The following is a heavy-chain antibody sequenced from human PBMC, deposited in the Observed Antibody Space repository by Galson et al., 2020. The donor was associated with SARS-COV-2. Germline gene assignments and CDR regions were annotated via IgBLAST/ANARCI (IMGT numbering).Heavy chain of an antibody. V-gene: IGHV4-59*13. CDR1: GGSISSYY. J-gene: IGHJ6*02. CDR2: IYYSGST. CDR3: ARSWTGIAAAGQKYYYYGMDV. D-gene: IGHD6-13*01. Sequence: SETLSLTCTVSGGSISSYYWSWIRQPPGKGLEWIGYIYYSGSTNYNPSLKSRVTISVDTSKNQFSLKLSSVTAADTAVYYCARSWTGIAAAGQKYYYYGMDVWGQGTTVTVSS.